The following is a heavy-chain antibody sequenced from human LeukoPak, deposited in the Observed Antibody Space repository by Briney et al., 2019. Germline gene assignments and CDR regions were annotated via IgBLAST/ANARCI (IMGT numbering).Heavy chain of an antibody. CDR3: ARDFYGDPHYYFDY. V-gene: IGHV3-30-3*01. D-gene: IGHD4-17*01. CDR1: GFTFSSYA. J-gene: IGHJ4*02. CDR2: ISYDEGKK. Sequence: GGSLRLSCVASGFTFSSYAMRWVRQAPGKGPEWMAVISYDEGKKYYAGSVKGRFTISRDNFKNTLFLQMNSLRFEDTAVYYCARDFYGDPHYYFDYWGQGTLVAVSS.